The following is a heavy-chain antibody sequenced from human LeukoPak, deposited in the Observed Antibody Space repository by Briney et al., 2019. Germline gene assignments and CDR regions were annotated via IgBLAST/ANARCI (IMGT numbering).Heavy chain of an antibody. CDR1: GFTFSNYD. V-gene: IGHV3-30*18. J-gene: IGHJ4*02. Sequence: GGSLRLTCAASGFTFSNYDMHWVRQAPGKGLEWVAVISYDGTNKYYADSVKGRFTISRDNSKSTLYLQMNSLRAEDTAVYYCAKENDFVYWGQGTLVTVSS. D-gene: IGHD3-3*01. CDR2: ISYDGTNK. CDR3: AKENDFVY.